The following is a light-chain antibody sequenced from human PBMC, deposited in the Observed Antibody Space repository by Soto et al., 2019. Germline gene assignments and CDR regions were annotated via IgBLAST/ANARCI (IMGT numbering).Light chain of an antibody. J-gene: IGLJ1*01. CDR3: SSYPSSITYV. V-gene: IGLV2-18*02. CDR1: SSDVGSYNR. CDR2: EIS. Sequence: QSALTQPPSVSGSPGQSVTISCTGPSSDVGSYNRVSWYQQPTGTAPKLVISEISNRPSGVPDRFSGSKSGNTASLTISGVQAEDEAAYDCSSYPSSITYVFGTGTKLTVL.